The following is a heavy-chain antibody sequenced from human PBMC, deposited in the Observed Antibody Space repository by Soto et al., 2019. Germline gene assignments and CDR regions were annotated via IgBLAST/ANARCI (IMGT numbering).Heavy chain of an antibody. J-gene: IGHJ4*02. V-gene: IGHV3-23*01. CDR1: GFSFGRYA. D-gene: IGHD3-10*01. Sequence: PCGSLRLSWAPSGFSFGRYALSSVRQAPGKVLEWVSTISGSDGKTFSADSVKGRFSISRDTSQNTLCLQMNSLRADYTAIYCCARWSYLDYWGQGTRVAVSS. CDR2: ISGSDGKT. CDR3: ARWSYLDY.